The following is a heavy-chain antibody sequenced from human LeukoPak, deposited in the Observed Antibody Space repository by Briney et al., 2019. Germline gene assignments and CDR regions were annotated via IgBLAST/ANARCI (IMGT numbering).Heavy chain of an antibody. CDR1: GLTFSSHW. V-gene: IGHV3-74*01. CDR3: ARDPPRYCSDGSCYHDY. Sequence: GGSLRLSCAASGLTFSSHWMHWVRQAPGKGLVWVSRITNDGRSTTYADSVKGRFTISRDNAKNMLYLQVNSLRAEDTAVYYCARDPPRYCSDGSCYHDYWGQGTLVTVSS. CDR2: ITNDGRST. D-gene: IGHD2-15*01. J-gene: IGHJ4*02.